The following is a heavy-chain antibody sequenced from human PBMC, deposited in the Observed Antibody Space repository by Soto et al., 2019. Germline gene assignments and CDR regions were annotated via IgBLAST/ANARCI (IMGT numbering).Heavy chain of an antibody. CDR1: GFTFSSYG. Sequence: GGSLRLSCAASGFTFSSYGMHRVRQAPGKGLEWVAVIWYDGSNKYYADSVKGRFTISRDNSKNTLYLQMNSLRAEDTAVYYCARDARMDFWSGSNWFDPWGQGTLVTVSS. CDR3: ARDARMDFWSGSNWFDP. V-gene: IGHV3-33*01. D-gene: IGHD3-3*01. CDR2: IWYDGSNK. J-gene: IGHJ5*02.